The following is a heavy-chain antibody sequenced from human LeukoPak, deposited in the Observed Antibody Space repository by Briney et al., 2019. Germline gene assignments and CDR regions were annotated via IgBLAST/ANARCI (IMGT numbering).Heavy chain of an antibody. CDR3: ARFKRIRLWFGFDY. D-gene: IGHD5-18*01. J-gene: IGHJ4*02. CDR2: IYYSGST. V-gene: IGHV4-39*01. Sequence: PSETLSLTCTVSGGPISSSSYYWGWIRQPPGKGLEWIGSIYYSGSTYYNPSLRSRVTISVDTSKNQFSLKLSSVTAADTAVYYGARFKRIRLWFGFDYGGRGT. CDR1: GGPISSSSYY.